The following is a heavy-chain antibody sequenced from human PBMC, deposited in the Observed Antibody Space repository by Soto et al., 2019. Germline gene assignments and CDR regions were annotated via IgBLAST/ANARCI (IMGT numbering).Heavy chain of an antibody. J-gene: IGHJ4*02. V-gene: IGHV3-72*01. CDR1: GFTFSDHY. D-gene: IGHD1-26*01. CDR3: ARASRVGAISLHY. Sequence: EVQLVESGGGLVQPGGSLRLSCAASGFTFSDHYMDWVRQAPGKGLEWVGRTRNKANSYTTEYAASVNGRFTISRDDSKNSLYLQMNSLKTEDTAVYYCARASRVGAISLHYWGQGPLVTVSS. CDR2: TRNKANSYTT.